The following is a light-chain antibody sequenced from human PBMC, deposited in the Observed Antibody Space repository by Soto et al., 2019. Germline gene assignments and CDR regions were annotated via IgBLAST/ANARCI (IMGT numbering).Light chain of an antibody. Sequence: EIVLTQSPATLSLSPGERGTLSCRASESVTNYLAWYQQKPGQAPRLLVYDVSNRATGMPARFSGGGSGTDFTLTISNLEPEDFAVYYCQQRSGWPWTFGQGTKVDIK. CDR1: ESVTNY. CDR2: DVS. CDR3: QQRSGWPWT. V-gene: IGKV3-11*01. J-gene: IGKJ1*01.